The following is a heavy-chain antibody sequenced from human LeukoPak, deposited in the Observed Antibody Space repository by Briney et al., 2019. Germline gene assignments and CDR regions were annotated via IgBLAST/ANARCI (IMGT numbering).Heavy chain of an antibody. CDR1: GGSISSGGYY. V-gene: IGHV4-31*03. CDR3: ARDSYGGGNYYYYGMDV. J-gene: IGHJ6*02. D-gene: IGHD5-18*01. CDR2: IYYSGST. Sequence: SETLSLTCTVSGGSISSGGYYWSWIRQHPGKGLEWIGYIYYSGSTYYNPSLRSRVAISVDTSKNQFSLKLTSVTAADTAVYYCARDSYGGGNYYYYGMDVWGQGTTVTVSS.